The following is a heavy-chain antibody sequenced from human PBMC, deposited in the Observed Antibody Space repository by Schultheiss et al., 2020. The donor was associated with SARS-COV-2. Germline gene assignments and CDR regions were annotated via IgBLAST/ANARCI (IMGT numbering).Heavy chain of an antibody. J-gene: IGHJ5*02. Sequence: SETLSLTCTVSGGSISSGGYYWSWIRQHPGKGLEWIGYIYYSGSTYYNPSLKSRVTISVDTSKNQFSLKLSSVTAADTAVYYCARDSSGWINWFDPWGQGTLVTVSS. CDR3: ARDSSGWINWFDP. D-gene: IGHD6-19*01. CDR2: IYYSGST. V-gene: IGHV4-31*03. CDR1: GGSISSGGYY.